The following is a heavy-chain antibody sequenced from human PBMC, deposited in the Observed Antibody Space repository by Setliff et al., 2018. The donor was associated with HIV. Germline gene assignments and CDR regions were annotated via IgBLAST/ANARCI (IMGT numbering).Heavy chain of an antibody. CDR3: ATYADRESNRFDP. CDR1: GGSFSAYY. V-gene: IGHV4-34*01. Sequence: PSETLSLTCAVYGGSFSAYYWSWIRQPPVKGLEWIGEINHSGSTNYNPSLKSRVTISVDTSKNQFSLKLRSVTAADTAVYYCATYADRESNRFDPWGQGILVTVSS. CDR2: INHSGST. J-gene: IGHJ5*02. D-gene: IGHD3-10*01.